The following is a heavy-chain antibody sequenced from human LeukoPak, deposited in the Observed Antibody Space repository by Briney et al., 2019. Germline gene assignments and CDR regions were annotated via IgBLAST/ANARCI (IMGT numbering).Heavy chain of an antibody. CDR3: AKVAVRDFDY. CDR2: ISYDGSNK. V-gene: IGHV3-30*18. Sequence: GGSLRLSCAASGFTFSSYGMHWVRQAPGKGLEWVAVISYDGSNKYYADSVKGRFTISRGNSKNTLYPQMNSLRAEDTAVYYCAKVAVRDFDYWGQGTLVTVSS. J-gene: IGHJ4*02. CDR1: GFTFSSYG.